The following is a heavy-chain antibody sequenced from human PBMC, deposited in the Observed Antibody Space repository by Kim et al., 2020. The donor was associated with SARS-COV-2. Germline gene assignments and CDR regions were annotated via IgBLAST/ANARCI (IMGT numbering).Heavy chain of an antibody. CDR3: ARARITMIVVVKYFDY. CDR2: IYYSGST. Sequence: SETLSLTCTASGGSISSGGYYWSWIRQHRGKGLEWIGYIYYSGSTYYNPSLKSRVTISVDTSKNQFSLKLSSVTAADTAVYYCARARITMIVVVKYFDYWGQGTLVTVSS. V-gene: IGHV4-31*03. J-gene: IGHJ4*02. D-gene: IGHD3-22*01. CDR1: GGSISSGGYY.